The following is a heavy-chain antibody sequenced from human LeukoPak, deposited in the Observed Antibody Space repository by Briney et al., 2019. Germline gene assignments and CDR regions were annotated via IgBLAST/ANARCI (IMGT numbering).Heavy chain of an antibody. Sequence: PSETLSLTCTVSGGSICSYYWSWIRQPPGKGLEWIGYIYYSGSTNYNPSLKSRVTISVDTSKNQFSLKLSSVTAADTAVYYCARHGLSSDFWSGYWFDPWGQGTLVTVSS. V-gene: IGHV4-59*08. CDR3: ARHGLSSDFWSGYWFDP. CDR1: GGSICSYY. CDR2: IYYSGST. D-gene: IGHD3-3*01. J-gene: IGHJ5*02.